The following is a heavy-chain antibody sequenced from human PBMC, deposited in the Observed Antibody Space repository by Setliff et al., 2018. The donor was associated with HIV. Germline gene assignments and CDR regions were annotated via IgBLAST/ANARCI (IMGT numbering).Heavy chain of an antibody. V-gene: IGHV1-69*02. Sequence: SVKVSCKASGGTFSSYTINWVRQAPGQGLEWMGRSIPILGIGNDEQAQKFKGRVTFTADKSTSTVYMELSSLRSEDTAVYYCARGPWGSMIGGINHYYYYMDVWGKGTTVTVSS. J-gene: IGHJ6*03. CDR2: SIPILGIG. CDR3: ARGPWGSMIGGINHYYYYMDV. CDR1: GGTFSSYT. D-gene: IGHD3-16*01.